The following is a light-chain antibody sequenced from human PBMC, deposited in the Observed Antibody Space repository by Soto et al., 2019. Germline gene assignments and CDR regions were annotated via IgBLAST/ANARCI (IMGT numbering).Light chain of an antibody. CDR1: SSNIGSNT. J-gene: IGLJ1*01. Sequence: QSVRTQPRSECGTPWQRVTISCSGSSSNIGSNTVNWYQQLPGTAPKLLIYSNNQRPSGVPDRFSGSKSGTSASLAISGLQSEDEADYYCAAWDDSLNGYVFGTGTKVTVL. V-gene: IGLV1-44*01. CDR3: AAWDDSLNGYV. CDR2: SNN.